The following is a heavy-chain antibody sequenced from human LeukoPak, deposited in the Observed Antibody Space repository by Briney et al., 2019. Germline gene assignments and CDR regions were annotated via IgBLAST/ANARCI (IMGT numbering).Heavy chain of an antibody. CDR3: ARAITMVRDGVDY. CDR1: GFTFSSYA. CDR2: ISYDGSNK. V-gene: IGHV3-30*04. J-gene: IGHJ4*02. Sequence: PGRSLRLSCAASGFTFSSYAMHWVRQAPGKGLEWVAVISYDGSNKYYAGSVKGRFTISRDNSKNTLYLQMNSLRAEDTAVYYCARAITMVRDGVDYWGQGTLVTVSS. D-gene: IGHD3-10*01.